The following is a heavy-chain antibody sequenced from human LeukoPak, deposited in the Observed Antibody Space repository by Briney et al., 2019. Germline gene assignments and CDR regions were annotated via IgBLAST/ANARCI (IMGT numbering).Heavy chain of an antibody. CDR2: LYHSDTT. V-gene: IGHV4-38-2*01. Sequence: PSETLSLTCDVSGYSISNGNYWVWIRQPPGKGLEWIGSLYHSDTTYYNPSLKSRVTMSVDTSKNQFSLKLSFLTAADTAVYCCARQHDSYFYYYVDVWGKGTTVTVSS. CDR1: GYSISNGNY. CDR3: ARQHDSYFYYYVDV. J-gene: IGHJ6*03.